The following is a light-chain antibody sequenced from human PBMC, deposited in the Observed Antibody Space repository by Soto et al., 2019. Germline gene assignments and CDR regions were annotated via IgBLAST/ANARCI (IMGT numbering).Light chain of an antibody. CDR3: QQRSNWSLT. V-gene: IGKV3-11*01. CDR1: QSVSSY. CDR2: DAS. J-gene: IGKJ4*01. Sequence: EIVLTQSPATLSLSPGERATLSCRASQSVSSYLAWYQQKPGQAPRLLIYDASNRATGIPARFSGSGSGTDFTLTISSLEHEDFAVDYCQQRSNWSLTFGGGTKVEIK.